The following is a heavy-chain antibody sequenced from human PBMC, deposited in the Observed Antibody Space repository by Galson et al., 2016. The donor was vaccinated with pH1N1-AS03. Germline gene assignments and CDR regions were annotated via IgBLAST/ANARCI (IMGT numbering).Heavy chain of an antibody. D-gene: IGHD3-10*01. Sequence: SLRLSCAASGFTFSSYAMHWVRQAPGKGLEWVAVISYDGSNKYYADSVKGRFTISRDNSKNTLYLQMNSLRAEDTAVYYCAKMLRGITAVGFESLGQGILVIVSS. CDR3: AKMLRGITAVGFES. V-gene: IGHV3-30-3*01. J-gene: IGHJ5*01. CDR2: ISYDGSNK. CDR1: GFTFSSYA.